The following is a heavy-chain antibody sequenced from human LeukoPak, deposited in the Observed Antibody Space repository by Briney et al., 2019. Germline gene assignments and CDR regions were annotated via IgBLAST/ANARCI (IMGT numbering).Heavy chain of an antibody. D-gene: IGHD3-9*01. J-gene: IGHJ4*02. Sequence: GGSLRLSCAASGFTFSSYTMNWVRQAPGEGPEWVSSISSSRNYIYYADSVKGRFTISRDNAKNSLYLQMNSLRAEDTAVYYCARGGYYDISYYLDYWGQGTLVTVSS. CDR1: GFTFSSYT. V-gene: IGHV3-21*06. CDR3: ARGGYYDISYYLDY. CDR2: ISSSRNYI.